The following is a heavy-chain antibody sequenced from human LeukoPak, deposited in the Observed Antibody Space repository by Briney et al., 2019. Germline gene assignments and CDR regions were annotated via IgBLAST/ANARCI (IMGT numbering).Heavy chain of an antibody. D-gene: IGHD3-9*01. Sequence: GGSLRLSCAASGFTFSSYSMNWVRQAPGKGLEWVSYITSSSSTIYYADSVKGRFTISRDNVENSLHLQMNSLRAEDTAVYYCARDHDWAFHYWGQGTRVTVSS. J-gene: IGHJ4*02. CDR1: GFTFSSYS. CDR3: ARDHDWAFHY. V-gene: IGHV3-48*01. CDR2: ITSSSSTI.